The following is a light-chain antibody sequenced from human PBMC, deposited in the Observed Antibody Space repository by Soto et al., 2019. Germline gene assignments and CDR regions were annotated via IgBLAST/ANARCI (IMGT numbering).Light chain of an antibody. CDR2: GAS. Sequence: EIVMTQSPATLSVSPGERATLSCWASQIILTNLAWYQQKPGQAPRLLIYGASSRATGIPNRFSGSGSGTDFTLTISRLEPEDFAVYYCQQYGNSPQTFGQGTKVDIK. V-gene: IGKV3-20*01. CDR1: QIILTN. CDR3: QQYGNSPQT. J-gene: IGKJ1*01.